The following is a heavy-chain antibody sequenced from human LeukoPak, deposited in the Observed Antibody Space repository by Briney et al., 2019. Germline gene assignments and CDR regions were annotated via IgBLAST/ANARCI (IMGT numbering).Heavy chain of an antibody. J-gene: IGHJ5*02. V-gene: IGHV3-48*03. Sequence: PGGSLRFSCAASGFTFSSYEMNWVRQAPGKGLEWVSYISSSGSTIYYADSVKGRFTISRDNAKNSLYLQMNSLRAEDTAVYYCARDGAYSSSWVWFDPWGQGTLVTLSS. CDR3: ARDGAYSSSWVWFDP. D-gene: IGHD6-13*01. CDR1: GFTFSSYE. CDR2: ISSSGSTI.